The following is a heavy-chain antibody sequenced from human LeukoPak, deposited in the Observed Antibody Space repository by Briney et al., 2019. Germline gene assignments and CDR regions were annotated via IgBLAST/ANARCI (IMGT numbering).Heavy chain of an antibody. Sequence: GGSLRLSCAGSGFTFSSYDMHWVRQATGKGLEWVSAICNAGVTYYPDSVKGRFTISRENAQNSLYLQMNSLRAGDTAVYYCARAKVGSYGTLDYWGQGTLVTVSS. CDR3: ARAKVGSYGTLDY. CDR2: ICNAGVT. CDR1: GFTFSSYD. V-gene: IGHV3-13*04. J-gene: IGHJ4*02. D-gene: IGHD1-26*01.